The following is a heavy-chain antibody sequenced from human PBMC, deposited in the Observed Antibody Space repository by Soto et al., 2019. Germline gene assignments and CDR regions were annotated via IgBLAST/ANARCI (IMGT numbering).Heavy chain of an antibody. V-gene: IGHV3-53*01. D-gene: IGHD3-22*01. Sequence: GGSLRLSCVASGFAVSNNFMSWVRQAPGKGLEWVSVIYGGDDIYYTDSVKGRFTISRDDSKNTLYLQMNSLRAEDTAVYYCARRGYEYESSGYYPLIDYWGQGSLVTVSS. CDR3: ARRGYEYESSGYYPLIDY. CDR2: IYGGDDI. J-gene: IGHJ4*02. CDR1: GFAVSNNF.